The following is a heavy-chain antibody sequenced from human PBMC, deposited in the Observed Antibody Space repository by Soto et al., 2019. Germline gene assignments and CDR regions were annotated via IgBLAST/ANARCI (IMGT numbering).Heavy chain of an antibody. CDR3: SSNFAYYDFWSGCYGMDV. J-gene: IGHJ6*04. V-gene: IGHV3-49*04. CDR2: IRSKAYGGTT. D-gene: IGHD3-3*01. Sequence: EVQLVESGGGLVQPGRSLRLSCTASGFTFGDYAMSWVRQAPGKGLEWVGFIRSKAYGGTTEYAASVKGRFTISRDDYKSIAYLQMNSLKTDDTAVYYCSSNFAYYDFWSGCYGMDVWGKGTTVTVSS. CDR1: GFTFGDYA.